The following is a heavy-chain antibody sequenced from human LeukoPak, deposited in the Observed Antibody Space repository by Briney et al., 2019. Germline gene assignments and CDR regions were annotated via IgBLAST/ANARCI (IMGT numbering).Heavy chain of an antibody. CDR2: IHPSGRL. D-gene: IGHD3-22*01. V-gene: IGHV4-31*03. J-gene: IGHJ4*02. CDR3: SRGLDSRKLGY. Sequence: SQTLSLTCTVSGASFSSGDQYWNWIRQSPGKGLEWIGSIHPSGRLYSNPSLESRVTISIDTSKNQFSLNLNSVTAADTAVYFCSRGLDSRKLGYWGQGTLVTVSS. CDR1: GASFSSGDQY.